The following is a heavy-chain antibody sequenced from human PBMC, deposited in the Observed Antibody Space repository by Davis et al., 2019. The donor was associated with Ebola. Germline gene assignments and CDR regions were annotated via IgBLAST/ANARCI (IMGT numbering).Heavy chain of an antibody. CDR1: GGPVSSVSYY. CDR2: IYHSGST. Sequence: MPSETLSLTCTVPGGPVSSVSYYWSWIRQPPGKGLEWIGYIYHSGSTNYNPSLQSRVTISIDTSKNQFSLKLSSVTAADTAVYYCARSKGDYGDWGDYFDYWGQGTLVTVSS. V-gene: IGHV4-61*01. CDR3: ARSKGDYGDWGDYFDY. J-gene: IGHJ4*02. D-gene: IGHD4-17*01.